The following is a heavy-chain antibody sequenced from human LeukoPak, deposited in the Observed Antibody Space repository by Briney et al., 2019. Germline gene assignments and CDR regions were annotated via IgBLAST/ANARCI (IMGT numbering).Heavy chain of an antibody. V-gene: IGHV3-7*01. Sequence: GGSLRLSCAASGFTFSNYWMSWVRQAPGKGLEWVASIHQHGNEKYFVDSVRGRFAISRDNAKNSLYLQMSSLRAEDTAVYYCATLNGPLFEYWGQGTLVTVSS. CDR3: ATLNGPLFEY. CDR2: IHQHGNEK. CDR1: GFTFSNYW. D-gene: IGHD2-8*01. J-gene: IGHJ4*02.